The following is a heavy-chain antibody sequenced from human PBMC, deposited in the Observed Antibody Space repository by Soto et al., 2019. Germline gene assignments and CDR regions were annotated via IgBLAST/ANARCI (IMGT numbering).Heavy chain of an antibody. J-gene: IGHJ4*02. CDR1: GDSISSGGYY. V-gene: IGHV4-31*03. Sequence: PSETLSLTCTVSGDSISSGGYYWSWIRQHPGKGLEWIGYIYYTGSTFYNPSLKSRVTISVDTSKNQFSLKLSSVTAADTAVYYCARGRGLAGVARPGFDYWGQGTLVTVSS. CDR2: IYYTGST. CDR3: ARGRGLAGVARPGFDY. D-gene: IGHD2-15*01.